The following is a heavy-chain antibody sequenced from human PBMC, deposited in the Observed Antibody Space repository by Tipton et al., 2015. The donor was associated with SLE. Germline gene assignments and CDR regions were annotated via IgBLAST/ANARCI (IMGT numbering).Heavy chain of an antibody. CDR1: GFTFSDHY. J-gene: IGHJ4*02. CDR2: TRNKANSYTT. CDR3: ARKSGSYLYFDY. D-gene: IGHD1-26*01. V-gene: IGHV3-72*01. Sequence: GSLRLSCAASGFTFSDHYMDWVRQAPGKGLEWVGRTRNKANSYTTEYAASVKGRFTISRDDSKNSLYLQMNSLKTEDTAVYYCARKSGSYLYFDYWGQGTLVTVSS.